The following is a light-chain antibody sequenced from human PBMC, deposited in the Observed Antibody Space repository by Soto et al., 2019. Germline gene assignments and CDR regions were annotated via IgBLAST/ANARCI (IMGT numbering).Light chain of an antibody. CDR2: GAS. Sequence: DIQMTQSPSPLSASVGDRVTITCRASQSIGSYLTWYQQRPGKAPRLLIYGASNLQSGVPSRFSGSGSGTDFTLTISSLQPEDFAIYYCQQSYTTTRTFGQGTKVAIK. CDR1: QSIGSY. CDR3: QQSYTTTRT. V-gene: IGKV1-39*01. J-gene: IGKJ2*01.